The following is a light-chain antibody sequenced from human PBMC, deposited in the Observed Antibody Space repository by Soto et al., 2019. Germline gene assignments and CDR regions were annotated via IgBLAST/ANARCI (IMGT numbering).Light chain of an antibody. J-gene: IGKJ1*01. V-gene: IGKV3-20*01. CDR2: GAS. Sequence: EIVLTQSPGSLSLSPGERGTLSCRASQSVDSSFFAWYQQKPDQAPRLLIYGASNRATGIPERFSGSGSGTDFTLTISRLEPEDFAVYYCQQYVSSVTFGQGTKVELK. CDR1: QSVDSSF. CDR3: QQYVSSVT.